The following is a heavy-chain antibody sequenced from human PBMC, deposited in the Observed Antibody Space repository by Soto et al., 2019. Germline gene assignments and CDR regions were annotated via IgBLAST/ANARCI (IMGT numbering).Heavy chain of an antibody. V-gene: IGHV4-34*01. J-gene: IGHJ6*02. CDR2: INRRGST. D-gene: IGHD3-22*01. CDR3: ARAASYDSGAYYNPDHGMDV. CDR1: GGSFSYY. Sequence: SETLSLTCGVYGGSFSYYWTWIRQPPGKGLEWIGQINRRGSTNYNPSLGSRITISIDTSKNQFSLNLRSVTAADTAVYYCARAASYDSGAYYNPDHGMDVWGQGATVTVSS.